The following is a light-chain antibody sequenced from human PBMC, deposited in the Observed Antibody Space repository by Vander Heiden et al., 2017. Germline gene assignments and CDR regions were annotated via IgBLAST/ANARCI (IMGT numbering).Light chain of an antibody. CDR3: SSDTSSSTLV. CDR2: EVS. Sequence: QSALTQPASVSGSPGQSITISCTGTSSDVGGYNYVSWYQQHPGKAPKLMIYEVSNRPSGVSNRFSGSKSGNTASLTISGLKAEDEADYYCSSDTSSSTLVFGGGTKLTVL. CDR1: SSDVGGYNY. J-gene: IGLJ2*01. V-gene: IGLV2-14*01.